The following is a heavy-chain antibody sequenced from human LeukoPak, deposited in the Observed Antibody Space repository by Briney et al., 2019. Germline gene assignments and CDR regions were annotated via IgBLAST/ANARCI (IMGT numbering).Heavy chain of an antibody. Sequence: GASVKVSCKASGYTFTSYYMHWVRQAPGQGLEWMGIINPSGGSTSYAQKFQGRVTMTRDTSTSTVYMELSSLRSEDTAVYYCARGGDSGGYYYPMFDYWGQGTLVTVSS. CDR1: GYTFTSYY. CDR3: ARGGDSGGYYYPMFDY. J-gene: IGHJ4*02. D-gene: IGHD3-22*01. V-gene: IGHV1-46*01. CDR2: INPSGGST.